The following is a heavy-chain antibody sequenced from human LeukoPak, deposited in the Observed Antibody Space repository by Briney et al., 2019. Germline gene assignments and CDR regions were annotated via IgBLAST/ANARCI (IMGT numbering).Heavy chain of an antibody. D-gene: IGHD6-13*01. V-gene: IGHV4-38-2*01. CDR1: GYSISSGYY. CDR3: ARHSPYSSSWYGSDY. Sequence: PSETLSPTCAVSGYSISSGYYWGWIRQPPGKGLEWIGSIYHSGSTYYNPSLKSRVTISVDTSKNQFSLKLSSVTAADTAVYYCARHSPYSSSWYGSDYWGQGTLVTVSS. J-gene: IGHJ4*02. CDR2: IYHSGST.